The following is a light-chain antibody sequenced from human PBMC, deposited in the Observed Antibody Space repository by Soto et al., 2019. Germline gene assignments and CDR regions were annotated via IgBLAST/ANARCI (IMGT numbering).Light chain of an antibody. J-gene: IGKJ2*01. Sequence: EIVLTQSPGTLSLSPGERATLSCRASQSVSGNQLAWYQQKPGQGHRLLIYAASSRATDIPDRFSGSASGTDFTFIISRLEPEDFGMYYCHQYGSLPHTFGQGTKVESK. CDR3: HQYGSLPHT. V-gene: IGKV3-20*01. CDR1: QSVSGNQ. CDR2: AAS.